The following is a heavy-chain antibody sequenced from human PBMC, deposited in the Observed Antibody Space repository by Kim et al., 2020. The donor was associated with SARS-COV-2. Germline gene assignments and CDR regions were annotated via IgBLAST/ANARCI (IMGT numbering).Heavy chain of an antibody. V-gene: IGHV3-33*01. CDR2: N. Sequence: NYYADSVKGRFTISRDNSKNTLYLQMNSLRAEDTAVYYCARDQLSGYYDYWGQGTLVTVSS. J-gene: IGHJ4*02. D-gene: IGHD3-22*01. CDR3: ARDQLSGYYDY.